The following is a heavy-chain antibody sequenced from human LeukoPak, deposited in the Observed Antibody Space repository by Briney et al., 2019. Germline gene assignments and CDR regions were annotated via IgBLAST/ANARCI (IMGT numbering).Heavy chain of an antibody. Sequence: SETLSLTCAVSGGSISSGGYSWSWIRQPPGKGLEWIGYIYHSGSTYYNPSLKSRVTISVDRSKNQFSLKLSSVTAADTAVYYCSRGVTYYYGSGSYYLDYWGQGTLVTVSS. CDR3: SRGVTYYYGSGSYYLDY. V-gene: IGHV4-30-2*01. CDR2: IYHSGST. CDR1: GGSISSGGYS. D-gene: IGHD3-10*01. J-gene: IGHJ4*02.